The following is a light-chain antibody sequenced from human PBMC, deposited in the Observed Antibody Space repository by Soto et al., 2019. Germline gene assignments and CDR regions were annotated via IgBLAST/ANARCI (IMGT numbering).Light chain of an antibody. CDR3: QQRGTWPRVT. J-gene: IGKJ4*01. V-gene: IGKV1-5*01. Sequence: DIQMTQSPSTLSASVGDRVTITCRASQSISSWLAWYQQKPGKAPKLLIYDASSLESGVPSRSSGSGSGTEFTLTISSLQPDDFATYYCQQRGTWPRVTFGGGTKVEIK. CDR1: QSISSW. CDR2: DAS.